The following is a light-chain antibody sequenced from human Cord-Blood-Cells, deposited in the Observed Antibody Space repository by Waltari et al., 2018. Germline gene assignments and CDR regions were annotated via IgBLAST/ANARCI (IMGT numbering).Light chain of an antibody. CDR3: QVWDSSSDHWV. CDR2: YDS. V-gene: IGLV3-21*04. J-gene: IGLJ3*02. CDR1: NIGSKS. Sequence: SYVLTQPPSVSVAPGMTARITCGGNNIGSKSVHWYQQKPGQAPVLVIYYDSDRPSGIPERFSGSNSGNTATLTISRVEAGDEADYYCQVWDSSSDHWVFGGGTKLTVL.